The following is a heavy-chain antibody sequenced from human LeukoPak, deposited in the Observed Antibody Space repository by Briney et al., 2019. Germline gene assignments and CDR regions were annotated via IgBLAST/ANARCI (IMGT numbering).Heavy chain of an antibody. D-gene: IGHD5-12*01. CDR3: AKGARLRANSYYFDS. Sequence: PGGSLRLSCAASGFTFYDYAMHWVRQAPGKGLEGVSGISWNRGSIGYADSVKGRFTISRDNAKNSLYLQMNSLRADDMASYYCAKGARLRANSYYFDSWGQGTLVTVSS. CDR2: ISWNRGSI. V-gene: IGHV3-9*03. CDR1: GFTFYDYA. J-gene: IGHJ4*02.